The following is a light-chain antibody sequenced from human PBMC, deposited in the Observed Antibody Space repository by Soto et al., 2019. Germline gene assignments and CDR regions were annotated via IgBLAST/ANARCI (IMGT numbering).Light chain of an antibody. CDR1: QSVTTY. CDR2: SAS. CDR3: QQSYLSPLT. J-gene: IGKJ4*01. Sequence: DVQMTQSPSSLSASVGDRVTITCRASQSVTTYLNWYQETPGKAPKLLIYSASNVQSGVPSRFSGSGSGTDFTLTISSLVPEDFATYYCQQSYLSPLTFGGGTKVDIK. V-gene: IGKV1-39*01.